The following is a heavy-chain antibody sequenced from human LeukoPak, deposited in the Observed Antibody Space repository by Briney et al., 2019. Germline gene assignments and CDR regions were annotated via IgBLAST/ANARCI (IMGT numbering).Heavy chain of an antibody. CDR1: GGSISSSNL. Sequence: SGTLSLTCAVFGGSISSSNLWSWVRQPPGKGLEWIGEVSHHGDTNYNPSLKSRVTISIDKSKNHFSLRLTSVTAADTAVYYCTRGGLTFGGNWGQGILVTVSS. CDR3: TRGGLTFGGN. D-gene: IGHD3-10*01. CDR2: VSHHGDT. V-gene: IGHV4-4*02. J-gene: IGHJ4*02.